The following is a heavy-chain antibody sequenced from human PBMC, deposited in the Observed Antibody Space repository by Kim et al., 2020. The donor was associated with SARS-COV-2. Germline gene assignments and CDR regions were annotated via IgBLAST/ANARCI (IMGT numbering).Heavy chain of an antibody. CDR2: IYYSGST. CDR1: GGSISSSSHY. V-gene: IGHV4-39*01. D-gene: IGHD3-3*01. CDR3: ARHERGYDFWSGYSSYFDY. Sequence: SETLSLTCTVSGGSISSSSHYWGWIRQPPGKGLEWIGSIYYSGSTYYNPSLKSRVTISVDTSKNQFSLKLSSVTAADTAVYYCARHERGYDFWSGYSSYFDYWGQGTLVTVSS. J-gene: IGHJ4*02.